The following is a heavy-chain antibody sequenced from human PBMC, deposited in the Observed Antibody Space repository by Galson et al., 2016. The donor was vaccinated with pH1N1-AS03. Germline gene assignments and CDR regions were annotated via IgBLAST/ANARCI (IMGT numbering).Heavy chain of an antibody. CDR2: NRYYGSSE. CDR3: ARDEYSDYDTYYYGMDV. J-gene: IGHJ6*02. CDR1: GFTLRTYD. D-gene: IGHD5-12*01. V-gene: IGHV3-33*01. Sequence: SLRLSCAASGFTLRTYDTHWVRQAPGKGLEWVGINRYYGSSEYYGDSMKGRISISRDNSRNTLYLQMNNLRAEDTAVYYCARDEYSDYDTYYYGMDVWGQGTTVTVSS.